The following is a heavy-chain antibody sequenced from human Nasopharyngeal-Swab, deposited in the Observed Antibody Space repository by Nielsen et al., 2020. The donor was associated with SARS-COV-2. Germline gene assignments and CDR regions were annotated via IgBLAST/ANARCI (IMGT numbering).Heavy chain of an antibody. Sequence: WVRQAPGQRLEWMGWINAGNGNTKYSQKFQGRVTMTRDTSASTVYMELSSLRSEDTAVYYCARKQMWEYYFDYWGQGTLVTVSS. D-gene: IGHD1-26*01. V-gene: IGHV1-3*01. J-gene: IGHJ4*02. CDR3: ARKQMWEYYFDY. CDR2: INAGNGNT.